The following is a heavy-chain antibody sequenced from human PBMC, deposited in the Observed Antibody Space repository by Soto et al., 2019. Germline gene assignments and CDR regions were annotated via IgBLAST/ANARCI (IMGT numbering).Heavy chain of an antibody. D-gene: IGHD3-3*01. J-gene: IGHJ3*02. CDR2: INPATGAA. CDR1: GYPVTAYY. Sequence: QLHLVQSGAVVKKPGASVTVSCSASGYPVTAYYMHWVRQAPGRGLEWMGGINPATGAAKYTQTFQGRVTMARDTSPSTVFMELCGLTFEDTAGFFCARGGGVGVAGSAAFDMWGQGTLVTVSS. CDR3: ARGGGVGVAGSAAFDM. V-gene: IGHV1-2*02.